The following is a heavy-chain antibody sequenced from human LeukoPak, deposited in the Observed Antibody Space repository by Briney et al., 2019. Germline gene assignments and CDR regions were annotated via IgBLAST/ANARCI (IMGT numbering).Heavy chain of an antibody. D-gene: IGHD3-10*01. CDR2: INHSGST. CDR1: GGSISSSSYY. Sequence: SETLSLTCAVSGGSISSSSYYWGWIRQPPGKGLEWIGEINHSGSTNYNPSLKSRVTISVDTSKNQFSLKLSSVTAADTAVYYCARGVWFGESKRGGYFDYWGQGTLVTVSS. CDR3: ARGVWFGESKRGGYFDY. J-gene: IGHJ4*02. V-gene: IGHV4-39*07.